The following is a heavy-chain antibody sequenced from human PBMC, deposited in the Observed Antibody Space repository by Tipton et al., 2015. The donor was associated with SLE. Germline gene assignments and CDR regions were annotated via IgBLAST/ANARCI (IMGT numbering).Heavy chain of an antibody. CDR2: IYYSGST. CDR3: ARVDYYDSSGYYYPY. V-gene: IGHV4-59*01. D-gene: IGHD3-22*01. CDR1: GGSFSGYY. Sequence: TLSLTCAVYGGSFSGYYWSWIRLPPGKGLEWIGYIYYSGSTNYNPSLKSRVTISVDTSKNQFSLKLSSVTAADTAVYYCARVDYYDSSGYYYPYWGQGTLVTV. J-gene: IGHJ4*02.